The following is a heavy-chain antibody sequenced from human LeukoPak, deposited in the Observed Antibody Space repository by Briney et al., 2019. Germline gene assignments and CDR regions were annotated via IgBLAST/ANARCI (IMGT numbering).Heavy chain of an antibody. CDR2: IYYSGST. CDR3: ARYSYGYWFDY. J-gene: IGHJ4*02. V-gene: IGHV4-39*01. Sequence: SETLPLTCTVSGGSISSSSYYWGWIRQPPGKGLEWIGSIYYSGSTYYNPSLKSRVTISVDTSKNQFSLKLSSVTAADTAVYYCARYSYGYWFDYWGQGTLVTVSS. D-gene: IGHD5-18*01. CDR1: GGSISSSSYY.